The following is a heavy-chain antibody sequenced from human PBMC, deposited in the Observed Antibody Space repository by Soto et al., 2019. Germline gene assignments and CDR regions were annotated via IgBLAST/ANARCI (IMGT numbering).Heavy chain of an antibody. V-gene: IGHV3-33*01. CDR3: ARVSRQTVGATSDYYYYGMDV. Sequence: QVQLVESGGGVVQPGRSLRLSCAASGFTFSSYGMHWVRQAPGKGLEWVAGIWYDGSNKYYADCVKGRFTISRDNSKNTLYLQMNSLRAEDTAVYYCARVSRQTVGATSDYYYYGMDVWGQGTTVTVS. D-gene: IGHD1-26*01. CDR2: IWYDGSNK. J-gene: IGHJ6*02. CDR1: GFTFSSYG.